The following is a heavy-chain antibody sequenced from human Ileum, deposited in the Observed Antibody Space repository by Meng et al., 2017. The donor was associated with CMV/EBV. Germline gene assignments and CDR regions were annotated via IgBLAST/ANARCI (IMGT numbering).Heavy chain of an antibody. CDR3: ARDGVSSVTDLDY. Sequence: KATGFTFTDYYLYWVRQAPGQGLEYMGWINANSGATGCAQKVQGRVSMTRDTSISTIYMELGGLRPDDTAVYYCARDGVSSVTDLDYWGQGTLVTVSS. CDR1: GFTFTDYY. CDR2: INANSGAT. V-gene: IGHV1-2*02. J-gene: IGHJ4*02. D-gene: IGHD6-19*01.